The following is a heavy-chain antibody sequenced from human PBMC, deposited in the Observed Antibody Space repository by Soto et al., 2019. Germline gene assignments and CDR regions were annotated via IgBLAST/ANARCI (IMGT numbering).Heavy chain of an antibody. Sequence: EVQLVESGGGLVQPGRSLRLSCAASGFTFDNYAMHWVRQAPGKGPEWVSGISWNSGTIGYADSVKGRFTISRDNAKNSLYLQMNSLRPEDTALYYCAKDAGLLLYYFDYWGQGTPVTVSS. D-gene: IGHD3-10*01. V-gene: IGHV3-9*01. CDR2: ISWNSGTI. CDR3: AKDAGLLLYYFDY. CDR1: GFTFDNYA. J-gene: IGHJ4*02.